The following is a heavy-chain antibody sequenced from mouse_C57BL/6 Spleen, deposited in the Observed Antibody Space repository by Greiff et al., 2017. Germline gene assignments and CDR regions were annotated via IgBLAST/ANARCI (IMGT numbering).Heavy chain of an antibody. D-gene: IGHD2-3*01. CDR2: IYPSDSET. CDR1: GYTFTSYW. V-gene: IGHV1-61*01. J-gene: IGHJ3*01. Sequence: QVQLQQPGAELVRPGSSVKLSCKASGYTFTSYWMDWVKQRPGQGLEWIGNIYPSDSETHYNQKFKDKATLTVDKSSSTAYMQLSSLTSEDSAVYYCASDGYYGSFAYWGQGTLVTVSA. CDR3: ASDGYYGSFAY.